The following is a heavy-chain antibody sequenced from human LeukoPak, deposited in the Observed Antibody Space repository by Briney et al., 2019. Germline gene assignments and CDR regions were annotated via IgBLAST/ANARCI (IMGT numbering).Heavy chain of an antibody. V-gene: IGHV4-61*02. D-gene: IGHD2/OR15-2a*01. CDR3: ARAPGVTTFTNFDY. CDR2: IYTSGST. CDR1: GGSISSGSYY. J-gene: IGHJ4*02. Sequence: SQTLSLTCTVSGGSISSGSYYWIWIRQPAGKGLEWIWRIYTSGSTNYNPSLKSRVTISVDTSKNQFSLKLSSVTAADTAVYYCARAPGVTTFTNFDYWGQGTLVTVSS.